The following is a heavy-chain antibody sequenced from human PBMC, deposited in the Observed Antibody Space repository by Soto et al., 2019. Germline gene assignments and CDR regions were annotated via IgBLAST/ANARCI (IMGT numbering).Heavy chain of an antibody. V-gene: IGHV1-69*13. Sequence: ASVKVSCKASGGTFSSYAISWVRQAPGQGLEWMGGIIPIFGTANYAQKFQGRVTITADESTSTAYMELSSLRSEDTAVYYCARGDRDPLGIAAAGTFDYWGQGTLVTVSS. CDR1: GGTFSSYA. J-gene: IGHJ4*02. D-gene: IGHD6-13*01. CDR2: IIPIFGTA. CDR3: ARGDRDPLGIAAAGTFDY.